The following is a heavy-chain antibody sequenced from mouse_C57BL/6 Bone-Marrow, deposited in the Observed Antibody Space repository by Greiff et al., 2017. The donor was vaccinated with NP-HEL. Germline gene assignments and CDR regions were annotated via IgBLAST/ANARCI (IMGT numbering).Heavy chain of an antibody. V-gene: IGHV5-6*01. J-gene: IGHJ4*01. D-gene: IGHD2-3*01. CDR2: ISSGGSYT. CDR3: ARHEGYYGRGSTMDC. CDR1: GFTFSTYG. Sequence: EVHLVESGGDLVKPGGSLKLSCAASGFTFSTYGMSWVRQTPDKRLEWVATISSGGSYTYYPDSVKGRFTISRDNAKNTLYLQMSSLKSEDTAMYYCARHEGYYGRGSTMDCWGQGTSVTVSS.